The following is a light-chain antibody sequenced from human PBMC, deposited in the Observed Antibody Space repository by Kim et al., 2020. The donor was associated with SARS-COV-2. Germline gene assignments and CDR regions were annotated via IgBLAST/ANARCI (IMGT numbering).Light chain of an antibody. J-gene: IGLJ2*01. CDR1: RRDMGGFDY. V-gene: IGLV2-14*03. CDR2: AGS. CDR3: SSYTSGSTLA. Sequence: GQSLTSSCTGARRDMGGFDYVSWYQQRPGKAPKLLIFAGSNRPSGVSTRFSASKSGNTASLPISGLQADDEADYYCSSYTSGSTLAFGGGTQLTVL.